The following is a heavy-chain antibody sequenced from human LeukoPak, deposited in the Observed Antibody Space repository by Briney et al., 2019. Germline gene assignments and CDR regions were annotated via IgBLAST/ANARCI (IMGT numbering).Heavy chain of an antibody. CDR2: TYYRSKWYN. Sequence: SQTLSLTCAISGDSVSSNSAAWNWIRQSPSRGLEWLGRTYYRSKWYNDYAVSVKSRITINPDTSKNQFSLQLNSVTPEDTAVYYCARSVYYDILTGYPQYYFDYWGQGTLVTVSS. CDR1: GDSVSSNSAA. D-gene: IGHD3-9*01. V-gene: IGHV6-1*01. CDR3: ARSVYYDILTGYPQYYFDY. J-gene: IGHJ4*02.